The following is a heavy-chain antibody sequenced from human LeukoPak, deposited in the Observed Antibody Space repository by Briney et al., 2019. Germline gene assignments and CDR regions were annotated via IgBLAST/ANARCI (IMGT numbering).Heavy chain of an antibody. CDR2: IYYSGST. V-gene: IGHV4-59*01. CDR3: ARTTVTTVWFDP. Sequence: PSETLSLTCTVSGGSTSSYYWSWIRQPPGKGLEWIGYIYYSGSTNYNPSLKSRVTISVDTSKNQFSLKLSSVTAADTAVYYCARTTVTTVWFDPWGQGTLVTVSS. J-gene: IGHJ5*02. CDR1: GGSTSSYY. D-gene: IGHD4-11*01.